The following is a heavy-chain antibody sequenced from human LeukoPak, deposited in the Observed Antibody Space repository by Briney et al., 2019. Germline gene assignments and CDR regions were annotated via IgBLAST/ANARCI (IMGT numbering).Heavy chain of an antibody. V-gene: IGHV3-21*01. D-gene: IGHD5-18*01. Sequence: PGGSLRLSCAASGFTFSSSSMNWVRQAPGKGLEWVSSISSSSSYIYYADSVKGRFTISRDNAKNSLYLQMNSLRAEDTAVYYCARAVANYGYVFDFWGQGTLVTVSS. CDR1: GFTFSSSS. J-gene: IGHJ4*02. CDR2: ISSSSSYI. CDR3: ARAVANYGYVFDF.